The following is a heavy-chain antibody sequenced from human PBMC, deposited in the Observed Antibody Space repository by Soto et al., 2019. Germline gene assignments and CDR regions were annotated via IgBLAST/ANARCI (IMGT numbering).Heavy chain of an antibody. J-gene: IGHJ5*02. Sequence: QVQLVQSGAEVKKPGASVKVSCKTSGYSFTLYNIIWVRQAPGQGLAWVGWISTHNGNTNYGQKFQGRVTMTTDRPTSTAYMELRSLRSDDTALYYCAREVTVFGVVIGVDPWGQGTLVTVSS. D-gene: IGHD3-3*01. CDR3: AREVTVFGVVIGVDP. CDR1: GYSFTLYN. V-gene: IGHV1-18*01. CDR2: ISTHNGNT.